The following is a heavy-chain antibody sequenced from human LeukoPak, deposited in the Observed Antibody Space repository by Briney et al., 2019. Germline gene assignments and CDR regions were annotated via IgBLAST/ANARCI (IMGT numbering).Heavy chain of an antibody. Sequence: GGSLRLSCAASGFTFSSYAMSWVRQAPGKGLEWVSAISGSGGSTYYADSVKGRFTISRDNSKNTLYLQMNSLRAEDTAVYYCAKIYDVVVPAAMRPFDYWGQGTLVTVSS. J-gene: IGHJ4*02. CDR1: GFTFSSYA. D-gene: IGHD2-2*01. CDR2: ISGSGGST. CDR3: AKIYDVVVPAAMRPFDY. V-gene: IGHV3-23*01.